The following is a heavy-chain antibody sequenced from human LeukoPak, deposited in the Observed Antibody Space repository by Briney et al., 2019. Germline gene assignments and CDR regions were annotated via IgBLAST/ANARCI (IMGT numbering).Heavy chain of an antibody. CDR3: ARPNYGYRAETLDY. V-gene: IGHV1-18*01. D-gene: IGHD5-18*01. CDR2: ISAYNGNT. Sequence: GASVEVSCKASGYTFTSYGISWVRQAPGQGLEWMGWISAYNGNTNYAQKLQGRVTMTTDTSTSKAYMELRSLRSDDTAVYYCARPNYGYRAETLDYWGQGTLVTVSS. J-gene: IGHJ4*02. CDR1: GYTFTSYG.